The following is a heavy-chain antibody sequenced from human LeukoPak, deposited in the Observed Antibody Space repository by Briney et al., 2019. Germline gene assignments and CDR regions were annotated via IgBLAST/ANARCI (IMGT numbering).Heavy chain of an antibody. CDR2: IYYSGST. J-gene: IGHJ4*02. CDR3: ARRPYSSGSLDY. CDR1: GGSISSSSYY. Sequence: SETLSLTCTVSGGSISSSSYYWGWIRQPPGKGLEWIGSIYYSGSTYYNPSLKSRVTISVDTSKNQFPLKLSSVTAADTAVYYCARRPYSSGSLDYWGQGTLVTVSS. V-gene: IGHV4-39*01. D-gene: IGHD6-19*01.